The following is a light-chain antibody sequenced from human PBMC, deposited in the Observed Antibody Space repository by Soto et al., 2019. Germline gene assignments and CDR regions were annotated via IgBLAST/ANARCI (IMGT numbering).Light chain of an antibody. CDR1: SSDVGGYKF. J-gene: IGLJ3*02. Sequence: QSVLSQPRSVSGSPGHPVTMSCTGTSSDVGGYKFVSWYQHHPGKAPRLVIYDVSERPSGVPDRFSGSKSGNTASLTISGLQPEDEADYYCCSFEGSHSVVFGGGTKLTVL. CDR3: CSFEGSHSVV. V-gene: IGLV2-11*01. CDR2: DVS.